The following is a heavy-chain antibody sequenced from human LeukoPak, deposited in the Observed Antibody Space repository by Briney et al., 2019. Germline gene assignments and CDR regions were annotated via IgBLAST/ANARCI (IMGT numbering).Heavy chain of an antibody. D-gene: IGHD6-19*01. V-gene: IGHV3-74*01. J-gene: IGHJ4*02. CDR2: INSDGSTT. CDR3: ARVRYSSGWYSDY. Sequence: TGGSLRLSCAASGFTFSSYGMHWVRRAPGKGLVWVSRINSDGSTTTYADSVKGRFTISRDNAKNTLYLQMNSLSAEDTAVYYCARVRYSSGWYSDYWGQGTLVTVSS. CDR1: GFTFSSYG.